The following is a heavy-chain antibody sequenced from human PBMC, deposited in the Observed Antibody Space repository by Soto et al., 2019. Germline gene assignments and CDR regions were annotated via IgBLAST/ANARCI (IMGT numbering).Heavy chain of an antibody. CDR1: GGSVSSGGYY. Sequence: SETLSLTCTVSGGSVSSGGYYWSWIRQHPGTGLEWIGYIYYSGTTYFYPSLKSRASISLDTSKNEFSLKLTSVTAADTAVYYCARRALPQCINGVCYKDGFWDYWGQGALVTVSS. V-gene: IGHV4-31*03. D-gene: IGHD2-8*01. CDR2: IYYSGTT. J-gene: IGHJ4*02. CDR3: ARRALPQCINGVCYKDGFWDY.